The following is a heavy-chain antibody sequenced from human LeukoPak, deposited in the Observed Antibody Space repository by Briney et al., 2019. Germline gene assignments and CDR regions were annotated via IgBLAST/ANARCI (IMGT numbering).Heavy chain of an antibody. D-gene: IGHD6-19*01. Sequence: SETLSLTCTVSGDSITSGTYYWGWIRQPPGKGLEWIGSIYYNGNTYYNPSLKSRVTISVDTSKNQFSLKLSSVTAADTAVYYCAGGSVAALLDYWGQGTLVTVSS. CDR2: IYYNGNT. CDR1: GDSITSGTYY. V-gene: IGHV4-39*07. J-gene: IGHJ4*02. CDR3: AGGSVAALLDY.